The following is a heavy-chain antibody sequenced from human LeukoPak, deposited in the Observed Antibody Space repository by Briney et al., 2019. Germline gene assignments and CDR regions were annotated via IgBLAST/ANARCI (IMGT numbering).Heavy chain of an antibody. D-gene: IGHD6-6*01. CDR3: ARPANSIATTAYSSSSIDY. J-gene: IGHJ4*02. V-gene: IGHV1-46*01. CDR1: GYTXTSYY. CDR2: INPSGGSR. Sequence: ASVKVSCKASGYTXTSYYIHWVRQAPGQGLEWMGIINPSGGSRTYAQKFQGRVTMTRDTSTSTVYMELSSLKSEDTALYYCARPANSIATTAYSSSSIDYWGQGTLVTVSS.